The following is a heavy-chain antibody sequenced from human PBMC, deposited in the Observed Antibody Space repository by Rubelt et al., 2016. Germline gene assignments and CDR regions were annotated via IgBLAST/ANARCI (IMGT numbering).Heavy chain of an antibody. J-gene: IGHJ4*02. V-gene: IGHV3-33*01. Sequence: GGGLVQPGGSLRLSCAASGFTFNHYAMHWVRQAPGKGLEWVAVIWFDGSNKYYADSVKGRFTISRDNSKNTLDLQMNSLRAEDTAVYYCARGGSLYNWNDDGGDYWGQGTLVTVSS. CDR2: IWFDGSNK. CDR3: ARGGSLYNWNDDGGDY. CDR1: GFTFNHYA. D-gene: IGHD1-20*01.